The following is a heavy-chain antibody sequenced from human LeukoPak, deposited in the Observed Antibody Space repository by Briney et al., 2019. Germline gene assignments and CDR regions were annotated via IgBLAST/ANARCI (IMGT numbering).Heavy chain of an antibody. CDR2: IHSDGSST. Sequence: GGSLRLSCAASGFTFSSYWMHWVRQAPGKGLVWVSRIHSDGSSTYYADSVKGRFTISRDNSKNTLYLQMNSLRAEDTAVYYCAISGSYWAWAHWGQGTLVTISS. V-gene: IGHV3-74*01. J-gene: IGHJ4*02. D-gene: IGHD1-26*01. CDR3: AISGSYWAWAH. CDR1: GFTFSSYW.